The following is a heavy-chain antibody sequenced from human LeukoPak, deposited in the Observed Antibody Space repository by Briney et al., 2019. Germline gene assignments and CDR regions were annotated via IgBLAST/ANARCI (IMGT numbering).Heavy chain of an antibody. CDR3: AICVTGFYLDY. Sequence: APVKVSCKVAGYSLSESYIHWVRQTPGKGLEWMAGFDPEDEEPIFAPNFQDRVTMTEDTSTDTAFMELTSLKSDDTAVYYCAICVTGFYLDYWGQGSLVIVSS. D-gene: IGHD3-9*01. V-gene: IGHV1-24*01. CDR1: GYSLSESY. J-gene: IGHJ4*02. CDR2: FDPEDEEP.